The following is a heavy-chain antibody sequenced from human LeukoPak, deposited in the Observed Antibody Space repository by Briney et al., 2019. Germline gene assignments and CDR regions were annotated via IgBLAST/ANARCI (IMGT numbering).Heavy chain of an antibody. CDR2: IYYSGST. D-gene: IGHD3-16*01. CDR1: GGSISSGGYY. CDR3: ARESTMITFGGVMGYFDY. V-gene: IGHV4-31*03. Sequence: PSQTLSLTCTVSGGSISSGGYYWSWIRQHPGKGLEWIGYIYYSGSTYYNPSLKSRVTISVDTSKNQFSLKLSSVTAADTAVYYCARESTMITFGGVMGYFDYWGQGTLVTVSS. J-gene: IGHJ4*02.